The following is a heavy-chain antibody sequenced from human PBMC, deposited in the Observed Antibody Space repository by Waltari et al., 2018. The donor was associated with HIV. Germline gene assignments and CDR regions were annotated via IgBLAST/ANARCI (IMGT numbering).Heavy chain of an antibody. CDR3: ARMRAVAVAGDWGWDHYYYGLDV. CDR2: IDQRGST. J-gene: IGHJ6*02. V-gene: IGHV4-34*01. Sequence: QVQLQQSGPGLLPPSETLCLTCAVYGASFCGYYGSWNRTSTGKGLEWIGEIDQRGSTNYNPSLKSRVTMSVDTSRKQFSLRWTSATAADTAVYFCARMRAVAVAGDWGWDHYYYGLDVWGQGTTVTVS. D-gene: IGHD6-19*01. CDR1: GASFCGYY.